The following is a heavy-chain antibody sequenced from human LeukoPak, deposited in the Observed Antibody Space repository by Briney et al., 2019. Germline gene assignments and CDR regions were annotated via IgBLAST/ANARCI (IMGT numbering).Heavy chain of an antibody. CDR1: GDSVSSNSAA. CDR2: TYYRSKWYN. J-gene: IGHJ6*03. V-gene: IGHV6-1*01. CDR3: ARDRGSSSPLTRYYYYYYMDV. D-gene: IGHD6-6*01. Sequence: SQTLSLTCAISGDSVSSNSAAWNWIRQSPSRGLEWLGRTYYRSKWYNDYAVSVKSRITINPDTSKNQFSLQLNSVTPEDTAVYYCARDRGSSSPLTRYYYYYYMDVWGEGTTVTVSS.